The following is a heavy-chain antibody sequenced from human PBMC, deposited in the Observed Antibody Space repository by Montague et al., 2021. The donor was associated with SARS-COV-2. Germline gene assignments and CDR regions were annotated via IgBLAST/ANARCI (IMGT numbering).Heavy chain of an antibody. Sequence: SETLSLTCTVSGGSISSNYWNWIRQPPGRGLEWIGYIYYSGSTNYNPSFESRVTISADTSKNHFSLKLRSVTAADTAVYYCAREISGPDYFDYWGQGTLVTVSS. CDR1: GGSISSNY. D-gene: IGHD3-10*01. J-gene: IGHJ4*02. V-gene: IGHV4-59*01. CDR2: IYYSGST. CDR3: AREISGPDYFDY.